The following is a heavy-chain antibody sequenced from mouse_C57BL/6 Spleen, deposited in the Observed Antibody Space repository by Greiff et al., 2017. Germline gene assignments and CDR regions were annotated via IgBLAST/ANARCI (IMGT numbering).Heavy chain of an antibody. CDR2: IYPGDGDT. D-gene: IGHD1-1*01. V-gene: IGHV1-82*01. CDR3: ARLGTTNLYFDV. J-gene: IGHJ1*03. CDR1: GYAFSSSW. Sequence: VQVVESGPELVKPGASVKISCKASGYAFSSSWMNWVKQRPGKGLEWIGRIYPGDGDTNYNGKFKGKATLTADKSSSTAYMQLSSLTSEDSAVYFCARLGTTNLYFDVWGTGTTVTVSS.